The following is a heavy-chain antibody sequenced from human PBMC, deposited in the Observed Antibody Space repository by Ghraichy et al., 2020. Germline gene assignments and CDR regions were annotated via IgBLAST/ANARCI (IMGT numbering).Heavy chain of an antibody. CDR1: GFTFSSYS. V-gene: IGHV3-48*02. J-gene: IGHJ4*02. Sequence: GESLNISCAASGFTFSSYSMNWVRQAPGKGLEWVSYISSSSSTIYYADSVKGRFTISRDNAKNSLYLQMNSLRDEDTAVYYCASSWGFLEWFPPYGHFDYWGQGTLVTVSS. D-gene: IGHD3-3*01. CDR3: ASSWGFLEWFPPYGHFDY. CDR2: ISSSSSTI.